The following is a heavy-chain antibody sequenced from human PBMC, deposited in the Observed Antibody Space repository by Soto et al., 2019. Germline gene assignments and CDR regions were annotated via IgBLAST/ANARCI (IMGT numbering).Heavy chain of an antibody. V-gene: IGHV3-30-3*01. CDR2: ISYDGSNK. CDR3: ARDPSGDYGIDY. Sequence: QVQLVESGGGVVQPGRSLRLSCAASGFTFSSYAMHWVRQAPGKGLEWVAVISYDGSNKYYADSVKGRFTISRDNSRNRLYRQMNSLRAEDTAVYYCARDPSGDYGIDYWGQGTLVTVSS. J-gene: IGHJ4*02. D-gene: IGHD2-21*02. CDR1: GFTFSSYA.